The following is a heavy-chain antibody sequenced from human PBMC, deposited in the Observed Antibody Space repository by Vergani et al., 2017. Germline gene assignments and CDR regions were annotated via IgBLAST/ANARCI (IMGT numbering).Heavy chain of an antibody. Sequence: EVQLLESGGDLVQPGGSLRLSCAASGFTFNHYAMNWVRQAPGKGLEWVSGISGSGGSTYYAGSVKGRFTISRDSSKNTLYLQMNSLLAGDTAVYYCAKANPRNSGYDYLYYYHAMDVWGQGTTVTVSS. CDR2: ISGSGGST. CDR3: AKANPRNSGYDYLYYYHAMDV. V-gene: IGHV3-23*01. CDR1: GFTFNHYA. J-gene: IGHJ6*02. D-gene: IGHD5-12*01.